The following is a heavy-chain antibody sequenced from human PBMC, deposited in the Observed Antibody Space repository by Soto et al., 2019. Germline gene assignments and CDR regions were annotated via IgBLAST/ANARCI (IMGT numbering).Heavy chain of an antibody. CDR1: GGSISRSNW. J-gene: IGHJ6*02. V-gene: IGHV4-4*02. CDR2: IYHSGST. Sequence: SETLSLTCAVSGGSISRSNWWSWVRQPPGKGLEWIGEIYHSGSTNYNPSLKSRVTISVDKSKNQFSLKLSSVTAADTAVYYCARAPSELITGDRVFYYYGMDVWGQGTTVT. CDR3: ARAPSELITGDRVFYYYGMDV. D-gene: IGHD7-27*01.